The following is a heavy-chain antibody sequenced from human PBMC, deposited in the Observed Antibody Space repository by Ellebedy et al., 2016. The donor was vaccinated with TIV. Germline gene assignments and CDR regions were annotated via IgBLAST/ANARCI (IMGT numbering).Heavy chain of an antibody. V-gene: IGHV3-33*01. D-gene: IGHD5-18*01. Sequence: GESLKISCTVSGFSFRSYGMHWVRQAPGKGLKWVAVILYDGSKKYYADSGKGRFTISRDNSKNTLYLQMNSLMAEDTAVYYCATGGYSNGYGGWFDPWGQGTLVTVSS. CDR1: GFSFRSYG. CDR2: ILYDGSKK. CDR3: ATGGYSNGYGGWFDP. J-gene: IGHJ5*02.